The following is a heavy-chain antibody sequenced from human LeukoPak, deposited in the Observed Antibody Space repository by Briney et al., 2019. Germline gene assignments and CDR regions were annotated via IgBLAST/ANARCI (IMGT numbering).Heavy chain of an antibody. Sequence: SETLSLTCTVSGGSISSYYWSWIRQPPGKGLEWIGYIYYSGSTNYNPSLQSRVTISVDTSKNQFPLKLSSVTAADTAVYYCAGDPFVEMATARPPWGQGTLVTVSS. D-gene: IGHD5-24*01. CDR3: AGDPFVEMATARPP. CDR1: GGSISSYY. V-gene: IGHV4-59*08. CDR2: IYYSGST. J-gene: IGHJ5*02.